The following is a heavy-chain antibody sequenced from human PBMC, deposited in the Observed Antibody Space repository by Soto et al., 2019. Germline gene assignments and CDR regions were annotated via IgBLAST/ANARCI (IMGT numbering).Heavy chain of an antibody. V-gene: IGHV3-33*01. J-gene: IGHJ4*02. Sequence: QVQLVESGGGVVQPGRSLRLSCAASGFTFSSYGMHWVRQAPGKGLEWVAVIWYDGTNKYYADSVKGRFTISRDNSKNTLYLQMNTLRAEDTAVYYCARDLELGYCSGCSCYSLDYWGQGTLVTVSS. CDR1: GFTFSSYG. CDR3: ARDLELGYCSGCSCYSLDY. CDR2: IWYDGTNK. D-gene: IGHD2-15*01.